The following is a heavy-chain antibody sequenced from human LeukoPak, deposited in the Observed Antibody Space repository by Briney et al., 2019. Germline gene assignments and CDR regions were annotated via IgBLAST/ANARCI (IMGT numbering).Heavy chain of an antibody. V-gene: IGHV3-23*01. CDR1: GFIFNNFG. CDR3: AKGSSGYFADL. J-gene: IGHJ5*02. CDR2: ISNDGGGT. Sequence: GGSLRLTCTASGFIFNNFGLMWVRQAPGKGLEWVSAISNDGGGTTYADFVKGRFTISRDNSKNTLFLQMNSLRAEDTALYYCAKGSSGYFADLWGQGTLVTVSS. D-gene: IGHD3-22*01.